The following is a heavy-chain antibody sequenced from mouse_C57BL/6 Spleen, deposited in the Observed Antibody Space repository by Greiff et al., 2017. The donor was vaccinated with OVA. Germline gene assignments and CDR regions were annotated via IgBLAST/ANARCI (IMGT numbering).Heavy chain of an antibody. J-gene: IGHJ4*01. CDR3: ERGSEVCSNLGMDD. D-gene: IGHD2-5*01. V-gene: IGHV1-39*01. CDR2: INPNYGTT. Sequence: EVQLQQSGPELVKPGASVKISCKASGYSFTDYNMNWVKQSNGKSLEWIGVINPNYGTTSYNQKFKGKATLTVDQSSSTAYMQLNSLTSEDSAVYYCERGSEVCSNLGMDDWGQGTSVTVSS. CDR1: GYSFTDYN.